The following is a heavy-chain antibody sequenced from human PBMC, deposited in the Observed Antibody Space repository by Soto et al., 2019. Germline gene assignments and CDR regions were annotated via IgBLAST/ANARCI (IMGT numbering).Heavy chain of an antibody. CDR1: GYTFTNYW. V-gene: IGHV5-51*01. J-gene: IGHJ6*02. CDR3: AASIFYYGMDV. CDR2: IYPGDSGT. Sequence: EVQLVQSGAEVKKPGESLKISCKGSGYTFTNYWIGWVRQMPGKGLEWMGIIYPGDSGTKYNPSFQGQVTISADKSITTTYLRWTSLKASDTAIYYCAASIFYYGMDVWGQGTTVTVSS.